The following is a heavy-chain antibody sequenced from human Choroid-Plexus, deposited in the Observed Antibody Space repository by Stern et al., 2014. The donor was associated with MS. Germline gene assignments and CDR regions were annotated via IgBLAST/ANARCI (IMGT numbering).Heavy chain of an antibody. CDR2: VSYDGSNK. D-gene: IGHD2/OR15-2a*01. Sequence: VKLVESGGGVVQPGRPLRLSCVASGFTLGSCAMHWVRQAPGKGLEWVAGVSYDGSNKYYADSLKGRFTISRDNSQNTLYMQMSSLRPEDTAVYYCAKDRQYLTYFFDHWGHGSLVTVSS. V-gene: IGHV3-30*18. CDR3: AKDRQYLTYFFDH. CDR1: GFTLGSCA. J-gene: IGHJ5*02.